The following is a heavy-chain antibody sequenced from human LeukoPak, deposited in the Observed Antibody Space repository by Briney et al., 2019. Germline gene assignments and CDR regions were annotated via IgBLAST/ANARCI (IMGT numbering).Heavy chain of an antibody. D-gene: IGHD4-17*01. V-gene: IGHV3-21*01. CDR3: ATPPTVTRNY. Sequence: PGGSLRLSCAASGFTFFSYTMNWVRQAPGKGLEWVSSISSSSSYIYYADSVKGRFTISRDNAKNSLYLQMNSLRAEDTAVYYCATPPTVTRNYWGQGTLVTVSS. CDR1: GFTFFSYT. J-gene: IGHJ4*02. CDR2: ISSSSSYI.